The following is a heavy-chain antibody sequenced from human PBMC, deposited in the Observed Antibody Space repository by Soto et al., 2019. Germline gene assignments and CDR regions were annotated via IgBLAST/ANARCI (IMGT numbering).Heavy chain of an antibody. V-gene: IGHV4-31*03. CDR3: ARVSRGYSYGLSYYYYGMDV. CDR2: IYYSGST. CDR1: GGSISSGGYY. D-gene: IGHD5-18*01. J-gene: IGHJ6*02. Sequence: SETLSLTCTVSGGSISSGGYYWSWIRQHPGKGLEWIGYIYYSGSTYYNPSLKSRVTISVDTSKNQFSLKLSSVTAADTAVYYCARVSRGYSYGLSYYYYGMDVWGQGTTVTVSS.